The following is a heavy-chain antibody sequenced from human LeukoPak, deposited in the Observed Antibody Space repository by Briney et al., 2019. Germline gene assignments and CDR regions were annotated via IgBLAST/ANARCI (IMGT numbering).Heavy chain of an antibody. CDR2: IAVGSGNT. V-gene: IGHV1-58*02. CDR1: GLSFIRSG. CDR3: ARDLTLGYCSSTSCSQTGDY. D-gene: IGHD2-2*01. Sequence: GASVKVSCKASGLSFIRSGIQWVRQARGQRLEWIGRIAVGSGNTNYAQRFQERVTISRDMSTSTAYMELSSLTSEDTAVYYCARDLTLGYCSSTSCSQTGDYWGQGTLVTVSS. J-gene: IGHJ4*02.